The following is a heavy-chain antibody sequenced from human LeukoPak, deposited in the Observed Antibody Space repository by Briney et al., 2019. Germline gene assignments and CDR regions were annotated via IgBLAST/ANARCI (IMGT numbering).Heavy chain of an antibody. D-gene: IGHD5-18*01. CDR1: GGSISSYY. Sequence: PSESLSLTCTVSGGSISSYYWSWIRQPPGKGLEWIRYIYYSGSTNYNPSLKSRVTISVDTSKNQFSLKLSSVTAADTAVYYCARVGNVGYSYGWAYYFDYWGQGTLVTVSS. J-gene: IGHJ4*02. CDR2: IYYSGST. V-gene: IGHV4-59*01. CDR3: ARVGNVGYSYGWAYYFDY.